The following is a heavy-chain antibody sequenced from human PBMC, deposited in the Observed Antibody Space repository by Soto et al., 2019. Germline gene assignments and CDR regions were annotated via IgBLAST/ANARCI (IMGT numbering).Heavy chain of an antibody. V-gene: IGHV4-34*01. CDR1: GGSFSGYY. D-gene: IGHD3-16*01. CDR2: INHSGST. CDR3: VRNPWGGEWPMGWGYYYYGMDV. J-gene: IGHJ6*02. Sequence: SETLSLTCAVYGGSFSGYYWSWIRQPPGKGLEWIGEINHSGSTNYNPSLKSRVTISVDTSKNQFSLKLSSVTAADTAVYYCVRNPWGGEWPMGWGYYYYGMDVWGQGTTVTVSS.